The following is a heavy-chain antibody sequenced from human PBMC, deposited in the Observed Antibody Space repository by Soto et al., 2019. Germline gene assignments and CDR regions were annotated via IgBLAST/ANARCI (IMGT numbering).Heavy chain of an antibody. J-gene: IGHJ4*02. CDR3: ARDTVRATTGFAY. CDR2: IWYDGSNK. D-gene: IGHD1-26*01. CDR1: GLTFSRYG. V-gene: IGHV3-33*01. Sequence: QVQLVESGGGVVQPGRSLRLSCAASGLTFSRYGMHWVRQAPGKGLELVAVIWYDGSNKYYADTVKGRFTISRDNSKNTLYLQMHSLRAEDTAVYYCARDTVRATTGFAYWGQGTLVTVS.